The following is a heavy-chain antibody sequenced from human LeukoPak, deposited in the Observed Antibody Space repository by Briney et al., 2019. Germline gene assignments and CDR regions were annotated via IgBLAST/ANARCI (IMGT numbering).Heavy chain of an antibody. D-gene: IGHD5-18*01. V-gene: IGHV3-11*04. CDR1: GFRFSDYY. J-gene: IGHJ6*03. CDR2: ISSSGSTI. Sequence: GGSLRRSCAASGFRFSDYYMSWIRQAPGKGLEWVSHISSSGSTIYYADSVKGGFTISRDNAKSSMYLQMNSLRAEDTAVYYCARCGGRGYSYGYPSYYYYMDVWGKGTTVTVSS. CDR3: ARCGGRGYSYGYPSYYYYMDV.